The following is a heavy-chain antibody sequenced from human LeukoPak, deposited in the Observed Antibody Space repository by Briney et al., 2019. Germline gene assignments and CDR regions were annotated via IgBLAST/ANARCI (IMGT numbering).Heavy chain of an antibody. J-gene: IGHJ4*02. V-gene: IGHV3-74*03. CDR3: ARGLFRGHTGEEDYYGSGSYYDPTDY. Sequence: PGGSLRLSCAASGFTFSTYWMHWVRQAPGKGLVWVSCLNSDESSTTYADSVKGRFTISRDNAKNSLYLQMNSLRAEDTAVYYCARGLFRGHTGEEDYYGSGSYYDPTDYWGQGTLVTVSS. D-gene: IGHD3-10*01. CDR2: LNSDESST. CDR1: GFTFSTYW.